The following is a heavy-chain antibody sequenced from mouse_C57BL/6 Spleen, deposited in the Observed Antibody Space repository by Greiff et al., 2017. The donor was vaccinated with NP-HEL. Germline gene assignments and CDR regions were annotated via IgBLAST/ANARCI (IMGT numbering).Heavy chain of an antibody. D-gene: IGHD2-5*01. CDR3: ARYSNAFDY. J-gene: IGHJ2*01. CDR2: ISNGGGST. Sequence: EVQGVESGGGLVQPGGSLKLSCAASGFTFSDYYMYWVRQTPEKRLEWVAYISNGGGSTYYPDTVKGRFTISRDNAKNTLYLQMSRLKSEDTAMYYCARYSNAFDYWGQGTTLTVSS. V-gene: IGHV5-12*01. CDR1: GFTFSDYY.